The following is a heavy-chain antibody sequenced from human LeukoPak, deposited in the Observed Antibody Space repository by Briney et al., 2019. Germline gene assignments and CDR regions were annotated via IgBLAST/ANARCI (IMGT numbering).Heavy chain of an antibody. CDR2: ISGSGDST. Sequence: GGSLRLSCAASGFTFSNYGMSWVRQAPGKGLDWVSTISGSGDSTYYADSVKGRFTISRDNAKNSLYLQMNSLRAEDTALYYCAREEELGGVIVNGAFDIWGQGTMVTVSS. V-gene: IGHV3-23*01. J-gene: IGHJ3*02. CDR3: AREEELGGVIVNGAFDI. D-gene: IGHD3-16*02. CDR1: GFTFSNYG.